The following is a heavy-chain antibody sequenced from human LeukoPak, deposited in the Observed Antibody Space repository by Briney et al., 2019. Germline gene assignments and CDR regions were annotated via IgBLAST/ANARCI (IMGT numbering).Heavy chain of an antibody. CDR1: GFTFSSYS. CDR2: ISSSSSYI. D-gene: IGHD3-3*01. V-gene: IGHV3-21*01. J-gene: IGHJ4*02. CDR3: ARDLSDFWSGSLGDY. Sequence: GSLRLSCAASGFTFSSYSVNWVRQAPGKGLEWVSSISSSSSYIYYADSVKGRFTISRDNAKNSLYLQMNSLRAEDTAVYYCARDLSDFWSGSLGDYWGQGTLVTVSS.